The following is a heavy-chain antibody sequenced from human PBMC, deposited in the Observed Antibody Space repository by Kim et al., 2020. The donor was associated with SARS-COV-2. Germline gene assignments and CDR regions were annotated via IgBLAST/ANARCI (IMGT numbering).Heavy chain of an antibody. CDR1: GDNISKFG. V-gene: IGHV1-18*04. CDR3: ARDVLTGFFYFDS. J-gene: IGHJ4*02. D-gene: IGHD3-9*01. CDR2: INGYNGNT. Sequence: ASVKVSCKASGDNISKFGIAWVRQAPGRGLEWMGWINGYNGNTHYAQNIEDRVILTRDTSTNTAYMELRSLRSEDTALYYCARDVLTGFFYFDSWGQGTLVTVSS.